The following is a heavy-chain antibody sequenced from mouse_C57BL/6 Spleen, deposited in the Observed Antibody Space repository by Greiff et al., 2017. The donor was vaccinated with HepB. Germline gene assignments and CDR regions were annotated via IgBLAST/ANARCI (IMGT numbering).Heavy chain of an antibody. J-gene: IGHJ3*01. CDR3: ARSGGSSYVGFAY. D-gene: IGHD1-1*01. CDR2: IYPGDGDT. CDR1: GYAFSSYW. V-gene: IGHV1-80*01. Sequence: VNLVESGAELVKPGASVKISCKASGYAFSSYWMNWVKQRPGKGLEWIGQIYPGDGDTNYNGKFKGKATLTADKSSSTAFMQLSSLTSEDSAVYFCARSGGSSYVGFAYWGQGTLVTVSA.